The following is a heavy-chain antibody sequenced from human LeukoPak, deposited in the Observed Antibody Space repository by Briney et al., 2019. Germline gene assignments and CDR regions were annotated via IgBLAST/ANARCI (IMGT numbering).Heavy chain of an antibody. J-gene: IGHJ3*02. CDR3: AKVIAVVSILGAFDI. Sequence: GGSLRLSCAASGFTFSSYAMSWVRQAPGKGLEWVSAVSGSGGSTYYADSVKGRFTISRDNSKNTLYLQMNSLRAEDTAVYYCAKVIAVVSILGAFDIWGQGTMVTVSS. V-gene: IGHV3-23*01. CDR1: GFTFSSYA. CDR2: VSGSGGST. D-gene: IGHD6-19*01.